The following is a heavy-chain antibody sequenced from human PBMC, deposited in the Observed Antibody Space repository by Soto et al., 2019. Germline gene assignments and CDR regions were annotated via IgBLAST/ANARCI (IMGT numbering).Heavy chain of an antibody. Sequence: ASETLSLTCTVCGGSVNPFYWTWIRQPPGKGLEWIGNIYFSGSTNYNPSLQSRVTMSIDTSKNQLSLHLSSVTAADTAVYYCAKRSQYYAAWFDPWGQGTLVTVTS. V-gene: IGHV4-59*02. D-gene: IGHD3-16*01. CDR2: IYFSGST. CDR1: GGSVNPFY. J-gene: IGHJ5*02. CDR3: AKRSQYYAAWFDP.